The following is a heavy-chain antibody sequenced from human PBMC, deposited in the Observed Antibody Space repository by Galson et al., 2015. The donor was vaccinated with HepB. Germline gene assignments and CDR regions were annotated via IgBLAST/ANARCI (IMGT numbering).Heavy chain of an antibody. CDR3: ARDAHIVVVIAPDAFDI. Sequence: SLRLSCAASGFPFNIYTMGWVRQAPGKGLEWVSAILSDGNTYYTDSVKGRFTISRDNSKNTLDLQMNSLRAEDTAVYYCARDAHIVVVIAPDAFDIWGQGTMVTVSS. J-gene: IGHJ3*02. D-gene: IGHD2-21*01. CDR2: ILSDGNT. CDR1: GFPFNIYT. V-gene: IGHV3-23*01.